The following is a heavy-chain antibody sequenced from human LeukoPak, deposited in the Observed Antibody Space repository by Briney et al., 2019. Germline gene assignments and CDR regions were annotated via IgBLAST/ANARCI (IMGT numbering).Heavy chain of an antibody. Sequence: HPGGSLRLSCAASGFTFSSYAMSWVRQAPGKGLEWVSAISGSGGSTYYADSVKGRFTISRDNSKNTLYLQMNSLRDDDTAVYYCARVTGNSATYPIFDYWGQGTLVTVSS. D-gene: IGHD1-26*01. CDR3: ARVTGNSATYPIFDY. V-gene: IGHV3-23*01. CDR1: GFTFSSYA. J-gene: IGHJ4*02. CDR2: ISGSGGST.